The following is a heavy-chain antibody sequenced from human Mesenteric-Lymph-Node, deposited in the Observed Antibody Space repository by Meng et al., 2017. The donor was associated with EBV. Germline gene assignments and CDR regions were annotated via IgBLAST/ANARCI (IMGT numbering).Heavy chain of an antibody. J-gene: IGHJ3*02. CDR1: AFTFSAYY. V-gene: IGHV3-11*01. Sequence: VQLVVFGGGLVKPGGSLRLTCTAFAFTFSAYYMSWIRQAPGKGLEWVSYISTSGSTIYYLDSVKGRFTHSRDNAENSLYLEMYGLRAEDTAVYYCARYSYNSGAFDIWGQGTLVTVSS. D-gene: IGHD1-26*01. CDR3: ARYSYNSGAFDI. CDR2: ISTSGSTI.